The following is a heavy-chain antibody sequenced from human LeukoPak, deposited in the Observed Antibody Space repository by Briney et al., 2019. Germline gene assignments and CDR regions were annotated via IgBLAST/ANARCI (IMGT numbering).Heavy chain of an antibody. Sequence: GGSLRLSCAASGFSVSNNHMSWVRQAPGKGLEWVSTIYSGGSTYYADYVKGRFTISRDNSKNTVYLQMNSLRAEDTAVYYCATNSGYDNFPRLYGMDAWGQGTTVTVSS. CDR2: IYSGGST. D-gene: IGHD5-12*01. J-gene: IGHJ6*02. CDR3: ATNSGYDNFPRLYGMDA. CDR1: GFSVSNNH. V-gene: IGHV3-53*01.